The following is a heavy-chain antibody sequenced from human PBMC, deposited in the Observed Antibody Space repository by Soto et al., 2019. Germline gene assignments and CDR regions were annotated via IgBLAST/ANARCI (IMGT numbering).Heavy chain of an antibody. V-gene: IGHV4-59*08. CDR2: IYYAGST. CDR1: GGSMISDY. J-gene: IGHJ4*02. D-gene: IGHD5-12*01. Sequence: PSETLSLTCTVSGGSMISDYWSWIRQPPGRGLEWIGFIYYAGSTKYNPSLNSRVTISVDTSKNQFSLTVTSVTAADTAVYYCGRRLVSTERFDYWGQVPLVPVSS. CDR3: GRRLVSTERFDY.